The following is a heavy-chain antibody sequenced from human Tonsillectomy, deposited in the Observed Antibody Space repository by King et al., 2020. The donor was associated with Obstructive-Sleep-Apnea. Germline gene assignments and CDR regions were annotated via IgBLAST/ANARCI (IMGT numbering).Heavy chain of an antibody. Sequence: VQLVESGGGLVKPGGSLRLACIASGFTFNKAWMSWVRQAPGKGLEWIGRIKSKTDAETRDYAAPVKGRFTLSRDDSKNTLYLNMNSLKTEDTAMYYCSSTYYYDSSGLDLWGRGTLVTVSS. CDR1: GFTFNKAW. V-gene: IGHV3-15*01. J-gene: IGHJ2*01. CDR2: IKSKTDAETR. CDR3: SSTYYYDSSGLDL. D-gene: IGHD3-22*01.